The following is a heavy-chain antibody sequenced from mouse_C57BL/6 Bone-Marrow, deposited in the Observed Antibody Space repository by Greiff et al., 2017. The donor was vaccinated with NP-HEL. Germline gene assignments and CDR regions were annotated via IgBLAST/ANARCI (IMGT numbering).Heavy chain of an antibody. CDR2: IDPETGGT. V-gene: IGHV1-15*01. CDR3: TSPYGQGFAY. D-gene: IGHD1-1*02. CDR1: GYTFTDYE. J-gene: IGHJ3*01. Sequence: QVQLQQSGAELVRPGASVTLSCKASGYTFTDYEMHWVKQTPVHGLEWIGAIDPETGGTAYNQKFKGKAILTADKSSSTAYMELRSLTSEDSAVYYCTSPYGQGFAYWGQGTLVTVSA.